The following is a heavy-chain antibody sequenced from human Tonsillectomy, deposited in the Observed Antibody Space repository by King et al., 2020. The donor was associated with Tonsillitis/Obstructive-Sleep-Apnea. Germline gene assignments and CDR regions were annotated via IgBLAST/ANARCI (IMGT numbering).Heavy chain of an antibody. J-gene: IGHJ4*02. Sequence: QLVQSGAEVKKPGASVKVSCKASGYTFTSYGISWVRQAPGQGLEWMGWISAYNGNTNYAQKLQGRVTMTTDTSTSTAYMDLRSQRSDDTAVYDCARDHIPGTKNHIDYWGQGTLVTVSS. CDR3: ARDHIPGTKNHIDY. CDR2: ISAYNGNT. V-gene: IGHV1-18*01. CDR1: GYTFTSYG. D-gene: IGHD1-7*01.